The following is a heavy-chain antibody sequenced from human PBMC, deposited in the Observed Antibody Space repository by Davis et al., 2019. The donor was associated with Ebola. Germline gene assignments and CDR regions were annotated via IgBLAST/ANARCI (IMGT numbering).Heavy chain of an antibody. CDR3: ARDLRYDSSGYDYYFYMDV. Sequence: LRLSCTVSGGSISRGGSYWTWIRQHPGKGLEWIGYIYYSGSTYYKPSLKSRVTVSLDTSKNQFSLNLYSVTAADTAVYYCARDLRYDSSGYDYYFYMDVWGKGTTVTVAS. CDR1: GGSISRGGSY. V-gene: IGHV4-31*03. J-gene: IGHJ6*03. D-gene: IGHD3-22*01. CDR2: IYYSGST.